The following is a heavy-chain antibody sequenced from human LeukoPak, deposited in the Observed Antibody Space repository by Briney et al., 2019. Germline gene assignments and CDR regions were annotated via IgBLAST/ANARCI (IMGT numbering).Heavy chain of an antibody. CDR2: IYHSGST. V-gene: IGHV4-4*02. J-gene: IGHJ4*02. CDR3: AGSTRYCSGGSCPFDY. CDR1: GGSISSSNW. D-gene: IGHD2-15*01. Sequence: PSGTLSLTCAVSGGSISSSNWWSWVRQPPGKGLEWIGEIYHSGSTNYNPSLKSRVTISVDTSKNQFSLKLSSVTAADTAVYYCAGSTRYCSGGSCPFDYWGQGTLVTVSS.